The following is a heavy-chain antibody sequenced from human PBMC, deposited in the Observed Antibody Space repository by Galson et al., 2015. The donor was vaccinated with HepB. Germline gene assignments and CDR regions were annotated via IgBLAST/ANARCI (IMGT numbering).Heavy chain of an antibody. J-gene: IGHJ4*02. Sequence: SVKVSCKASGYKFTDNGISWVRQAPGQGLEWLGWISANSGNTNFAQRLQGRVTMTRDTSTSTAYMELRRLRSDDTAVYYCARDRSHSLDFWGQGTLVTVSP. CDR3: ARDRSHSLDF. CDR1: GYKFTDNG. V-gene: IGHV1-18*04. CDR2: ISANSGNT. D-gene: IGHD6-6*01.